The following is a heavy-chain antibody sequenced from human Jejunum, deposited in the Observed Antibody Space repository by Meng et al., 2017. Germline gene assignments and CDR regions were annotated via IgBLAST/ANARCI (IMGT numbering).Heavy chain of an antibody. CDR3: VRTSNWSLDY. J-gene: IGHJ4*01. D-gene: IGHD6-13*01. CDR2: TYYRSKWYN. V-gene: IGHV6-1*01. CDR1: GYSVSSNSAA. Sequence: QVQLPQPGRGLLKPSHTLSLTCAISGYSVSSNSAAWTWIRQSPSRGLEWLGRTYYRSKWYNDYAESVKSRITINPDTSKNQFSLQLNSVTPEDTAVYYCVRTSNWSLDYWGQGTLVTVSS.